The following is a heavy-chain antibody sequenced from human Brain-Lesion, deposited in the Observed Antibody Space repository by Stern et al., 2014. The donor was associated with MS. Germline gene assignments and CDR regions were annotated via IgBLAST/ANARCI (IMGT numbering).Heavy chain of an antibody. J-gene: IGHJ5*01. V-gene: IGHV6-1*01. CDR3: AKGYNWFDS. CDR1: GDSVSSNSAA. CDR2: PYYRSKWYY. Sequence: QVQLQQSGPGLMKPSQTLALTCAISGDSVSSNSAAWNWIRQSPSRGLEWLGRPYYRSKWYYQYAESVKSRITTNADTSTNQFSLQLNSVTPEDTAVYLCAKGYNWFDSWGQGTVVTVS.